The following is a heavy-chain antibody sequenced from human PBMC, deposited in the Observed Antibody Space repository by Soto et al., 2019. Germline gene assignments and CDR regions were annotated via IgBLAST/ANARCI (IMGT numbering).Heavy chain of an antibody. V-gene: IGHV3-74*01. CDR3: ASWRGGYTYGLDH. CDR2: INNDGTST. CDR1: GFTFSSQW. D-gene: IGHD5-18*01. J-gene: IGHJ4*02. Sequence: EVQLVESGGGLVQPVGSLRLSCAASGFTFSSQWLHWVRQAPGKGLVWISRINNDGTSTNYADSVKGRFTVSRDNAKNTMSLQMNSLRAEDTAVYYCASWRGGYTYGLDHWGQGTPVTVSS.